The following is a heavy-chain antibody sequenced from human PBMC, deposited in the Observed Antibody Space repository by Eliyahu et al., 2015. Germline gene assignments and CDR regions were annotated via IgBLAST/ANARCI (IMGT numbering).Heavy chain of an antibody. CDR3: ARKVGASGWPTLGIDT. CDR1: GFIXXXYG. CDR2: ERYDGTNT. D-gene: IGHD6-19*01. Sequence: QVHLVESGGGVVQPGXSLRLSCAASGFIXXXYGFXWVRQAPGKGLEWVAFERYDGTNTFYADSVKGRFTISRDNSKSTVYLQMDNLRAEDTGRYYCARKVGASGWPTLGIDTWGQGTPVTVSS. J-gene: IGHJ5*02. V-gene: IGHV3-30*02.